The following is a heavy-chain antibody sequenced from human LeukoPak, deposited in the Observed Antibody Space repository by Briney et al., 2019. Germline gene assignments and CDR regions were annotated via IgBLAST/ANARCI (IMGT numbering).Heavy chain of an antibody. Sequence: GESLKISCKGSGYSFTSYWIGWVRQMPGKGLEWMGIIYPGDSDTRYSPSFQGQVTISADKSINTAYLQWSSLKASDTAMYYCARPAYSSSWDFDYWGQGTLVTVSS. CDR3: ARPAYSSSWDFDY. CDR1: GYSFTSYW. D-gene: IGHD6-13*01. CDR2: IYPGDSDT. J-gene: IGHJ4*02. V-gene: IGHV5-51*01.